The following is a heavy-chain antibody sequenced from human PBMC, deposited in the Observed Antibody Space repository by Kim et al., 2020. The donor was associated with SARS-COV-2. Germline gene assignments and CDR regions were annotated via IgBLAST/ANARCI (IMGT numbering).Heavy chain of an antibody. CDR3: ARDEVTGDV. J-gene: IGHJ6*02. Sequence: ASVKVSCKASGYSLTSYAMNWVRQAPGQRLEWMAWINAGTGETKYSQKFQGRVTITTDTSANTAYMEVRRLTSEDTAVYFCARDEVTGDVWGQGTTVTVSS. V-gene: IGHV1-3*01. CDR2: INAGTGET. CDR1: GYSLTSYA. D-gene: IGHD4-4*01.